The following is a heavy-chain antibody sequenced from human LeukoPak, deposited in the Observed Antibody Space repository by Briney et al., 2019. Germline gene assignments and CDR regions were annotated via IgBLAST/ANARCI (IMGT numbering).Heavy chain of an antibody. D-gene: IGHD3-10*01. V-gene: IGHV3-23*01. Sequence: GGSLRLSCAASGFTFNNAWMNWVRQAPGKGLEWVSGIDYSGGATNYADSVQGRFTVSRDNSKNTLYLQMNNLRAEDTAVYYCATTRVCGGVLLRPSCLYFEDWGQGALVTVSS. CDR2: IDYSGGAT. CDR1: GFTFNNAW. J-gene: IGHJ4*02. CDR3: ATTRVCGGVLLRPSCLYFED.